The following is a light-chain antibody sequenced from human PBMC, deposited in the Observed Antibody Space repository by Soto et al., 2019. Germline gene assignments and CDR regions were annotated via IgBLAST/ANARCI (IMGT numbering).Light chain of an antibody. CDR1: QSVSSN. Sequence: EIVMTQSPATLSVSAGERATLSCRASQSVSSNLAWYQQKPGQAPRLLIYGASTRATGIPARFSGSGSGTEFTLTISSLQSEDFAVYYCQQYNNWPQTFGGGTKVDIK. CDR3: QQYNNWPQT. J-gene: IGKJ4*01. CDR2: GAS. V-gene: IGKV3-15*01.